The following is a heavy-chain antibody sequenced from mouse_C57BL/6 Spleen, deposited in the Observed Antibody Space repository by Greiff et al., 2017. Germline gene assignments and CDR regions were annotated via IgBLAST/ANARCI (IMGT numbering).Heavy chain of an antibody. CDR2: IYPGDGDT. Sequence: QVQLQQSGPELVKPGASVKISCKASGYAFSSSWMNWVKQRPGKGLEWIGRIYPGDGDTNYNGKFKGKATLTADKSSSTAYMQLSSLTSEDSAVYFCARGGGQLRAMDYWGQGTSVTVSS. CDR1: GYAFSSSW. V-gene: IGHV1-82*01. D-gene: IGHD3-2*02. CDR3: ARGGGQLRAMDY. J-gene: IGHJ4*01.